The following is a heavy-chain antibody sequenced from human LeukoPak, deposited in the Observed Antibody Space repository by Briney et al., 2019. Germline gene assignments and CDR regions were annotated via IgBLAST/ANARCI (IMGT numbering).Heavy chain of an antibody. J-gene: IGHJ6*02. CDR1: GGSVSSGSYY. D-gene: IGHD4-11*01. CDR2: IYYSGST. CDR3: ARAGDYSNYSDYYYYGMDV. V-gene: IGHV4-61*01. Sequence: SETLSLTCTVSGGSVSSGSYYWSWIRQPPGKGLEWIGYIYYSGSTNYNPSLKSRVTISVDTSKNQFSLKLSSVTAADTAVYYCARAGDYSNYSDYYYYGMDVWGQGTTVTVSS.